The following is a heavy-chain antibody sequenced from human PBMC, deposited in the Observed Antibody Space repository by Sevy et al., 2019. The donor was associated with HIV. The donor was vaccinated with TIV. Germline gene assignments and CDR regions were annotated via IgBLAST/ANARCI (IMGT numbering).Heavy chain of an antibody. D-gene: IGHD3-22*01. J-gene: IGHJ4*02. Sequence: GSLRLSCAASGFSFDDYTMHWVRQAPGKGLEWVSLISWDGGRTYYAGSVKGRFTISRDNSKNSLFLQMNSLRTEDTALYYCSKDKHDSTGYYFDYWGQGTLVTVSS. CDR2: ISWDGGRT. V-gene: IGHV3-43*01. CDR1: GFSFDDYT. CDR3: SKDKHDSTGYYFDY.